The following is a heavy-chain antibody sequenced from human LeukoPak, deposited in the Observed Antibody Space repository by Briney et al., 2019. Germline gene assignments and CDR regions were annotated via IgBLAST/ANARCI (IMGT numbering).Heavy chain of an antibody. Sequence: GGSLRLSCAASGFTFSSYAMHWVRQAPGKGLEWVAVISYDGSNKYYADSVKGRFTISRDNSKNTPYLQMNSLRAEDTAVYYCARDQGEEDYFDYWGQGTLVTVSS. CDR3: ARDQGEEDYFDY. J-gene: IGHJ4*02. D-gene: IGHD3-10*01. V-gene: IGHV3-30*04. CDR2: ISYDGSNK. CDR1: GFTFSSYA.